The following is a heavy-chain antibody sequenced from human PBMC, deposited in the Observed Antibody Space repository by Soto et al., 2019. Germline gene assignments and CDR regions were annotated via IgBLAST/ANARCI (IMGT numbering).Heavy chain of an antibody. CDR2: IDYRGRT. CDR3: ARVSAAGTRWFDP. V-gene: IGHV4-31*03. D-gene: IGHD6-13*01. J-gene: IGHJ5*02. CDR1: GASINSGGFY. Sequence: QVHLQESGPGLVKSSQTLSLTCTVSGASINSGGFYWSWVRQFPGKGLEWIGYIDYRGRTFYNPSLKSRATTSRDTSKNQFSLEVNSVTAADTAVFFCARVSAAGTRWFDPWGQGTLVTVSS.